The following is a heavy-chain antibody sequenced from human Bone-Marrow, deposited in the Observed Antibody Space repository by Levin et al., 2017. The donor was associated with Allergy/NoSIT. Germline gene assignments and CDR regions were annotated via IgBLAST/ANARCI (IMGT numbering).Heavy chain of an antibody. Sequence: GGSLRLSCAASGFTFSSYAMSWVRQAPGKGLEWVSAISGSGGSTYYAASVKGRFTISRDNSKNTLYLQMNSLRAEDTAVYYCAKDIVVVVAATARYFDYWGQGTLVTVSS. CDR2: ISGSGGST. D-gene: IGHD2-15*01. CDR3: AKDIVVVVAATARYFDY. CDR1: GFTFSSYA. V-gene: IGHV3-23*01. J-gene: IGHJ4*02.